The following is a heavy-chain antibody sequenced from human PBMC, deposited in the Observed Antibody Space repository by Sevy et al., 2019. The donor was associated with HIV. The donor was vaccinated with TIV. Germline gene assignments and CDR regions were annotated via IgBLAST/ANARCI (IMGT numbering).Heavy chain of an antibody. CDR1: GYIFTDYY. J-gene: IGHJ6*02. CDR2: INPDSGVT. Sequence: GPSVKVSCKASGYIFTDYYIHWVRQAPGQGLEWMAWINPDSGVTNYAKRFQGEVTVTRDTSISTAYMELSRLRSNDTAIYYCARLTTQPTSDLYGMDVWGQGTTVTVSS. CDR3: ARLTTQPTSDLYGMDV. D-gene: IGHD4-17*01. V-gene: IGHV1-2*02.